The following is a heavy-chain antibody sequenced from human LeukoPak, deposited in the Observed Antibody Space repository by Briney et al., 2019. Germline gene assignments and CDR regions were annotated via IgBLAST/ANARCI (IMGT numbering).Heavy chain of an antibody. D-gene: IGHD3-10*01. CDR3: ATRPAETTWFGVFDY. Sequence: PSETLSLTCSVSGASMHNHYWSWIRQPPGKALEWIGYVSDSETNHYNPSLKSRVSMSVDTSKNEFSLRLSSVTAADTALYYCATRPAETTWFGVFDYWSRGTLVTVSS. V-gene: IGHV4-59*11. CDR2: VSDSETN. J-gene: IGHJ4*02. CDR1: GASMHNHY.